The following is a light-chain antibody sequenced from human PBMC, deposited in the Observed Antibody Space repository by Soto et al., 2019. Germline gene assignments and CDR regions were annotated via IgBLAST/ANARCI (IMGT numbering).Light chain of an antibody. CDR1: SSNIGTNF. J-gene: IGLJ2*01. CDR3: ATWDDTLSAVL. CDR2: TNN. Sequence: QSVLTQPPSASGTPGRRVTISCSGSSSNIGTNFVYWYQHLPGTAPKLLIYTNNQRPSGVPDRFSGSKSGTSASLAISGLRSEDEADYYCATWDDTLSAVLFGGGTKLTVL. V-gene: IGLV1-47*01.